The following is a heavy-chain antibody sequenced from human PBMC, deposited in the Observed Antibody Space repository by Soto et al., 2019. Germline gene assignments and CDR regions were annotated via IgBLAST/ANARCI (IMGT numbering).Heavy chain of an antibody. D-gene: IGHD6-13*01. CDR3: ARDAMAAGTFYFDY. CDR1: GGSVSSGSYY. J-gene: IGHJ4*02. V-gene: IGHV4-61*01. CDR2: IYYSGST. Sequence: PSETLSLTCTVSGGSVSSGSYYWSWIRQPPGKGLEWIGYIYYSGSTNYNPSLKSRVTISVDTSKNQFSLKLSSVTAADTAVYYCARDAMAAGTFYFDYWGQGTLVTVSS.